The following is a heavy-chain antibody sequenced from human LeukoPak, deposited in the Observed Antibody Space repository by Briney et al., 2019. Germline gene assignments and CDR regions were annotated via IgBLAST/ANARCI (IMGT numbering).Heavy chain of an antibody. Sequence: GGSLRLSCAASGFTFSSYAMSWVRQAPGKGLEWVSAISGSGGSTYYADSVKGRFTISRDNSKNTLYLQMNSLRAEDTAVYYCARDLQDYDFWSGYSKGIDYWGQGTLVTVSS. J-gene: IGHJ4*02. V-gene: IGHV3-23*01. CDR3: ARDLQDYDFWSGYSKGIDY. D-gene: IGHD3-3*01. CDR2: ISGSGGST. CDR1: GFTFSSYA.